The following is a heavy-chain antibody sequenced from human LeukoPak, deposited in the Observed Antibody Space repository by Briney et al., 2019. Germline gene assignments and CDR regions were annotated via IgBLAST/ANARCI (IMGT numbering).Heavy chain of an antibody. D-gene: IGHD6-6*01. CDR1: GFSFSSYG. V-gene: IGHV3-30*02. Sequence: GGSLRLSCAASGFSFSSYGMHWVRQAPGKGLEWVAFIRNDGSNKRYADSVKGRFTISRDNSKNTLYLQMNSLKSEDTAVYYCAKFGSSGLQGYWGQGTLVIVSS. CDR3: AKFGSSGLQGY. J-gene: IGHJ4*02. CDR2: IRNDGSNK.